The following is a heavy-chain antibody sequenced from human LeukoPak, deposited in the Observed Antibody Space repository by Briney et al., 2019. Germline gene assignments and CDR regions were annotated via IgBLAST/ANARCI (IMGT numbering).Heavy chain of an antibody. D-gene: IGHD3-22*01. CDR1: GGSINNYY. CDR3: ARASYDSSGYYSSYYYYYGMDV. CDR2: IYDSGST. J-gene: IGHJ6*02. Sequence: PSATLSLTCGVSGGSINNYYWSWIRQPPGKGLEGMGYIYDSGSTNYNPSLKSRVTISVDTSKNQFSLKLSSVTAADTAVYYCARASYDSSGYYSSYYYYYGMDVWGQGTTVTVSS. V-gene: IGHV4-59*01.